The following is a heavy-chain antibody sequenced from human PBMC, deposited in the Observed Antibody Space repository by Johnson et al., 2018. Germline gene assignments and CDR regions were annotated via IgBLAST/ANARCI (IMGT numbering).Heavy chain of an antibody. J-gene: IGHJ5*02. CDR1: GFTFSSYW. V-gene: IGHV3-74*02. CDR3: ARGSMWGAYH. Sequence: VQLVQSGGGFVHTGGSXRLSCAASGFTFSSYWLHWVRQAPGKGLVWVSRINSDGRSTSDADSVKGRFTISRDNAKNSLDLQMTSRRAEDTAVYYCARGSMWGAYHWGQGTLVTVSS. CDR2: INSDGRST. D-gene: IGHD1-26*01.